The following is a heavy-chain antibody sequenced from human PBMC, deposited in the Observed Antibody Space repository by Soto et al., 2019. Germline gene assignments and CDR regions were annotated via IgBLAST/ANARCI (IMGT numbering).Heavy chain of an antibody. Sequence: PGGSLRLSYAASGFTFSTYAMSWARQAPRKGLEWVSAISGNGGDYTYYADSVKGRFTISRDNSKNTLYLQMSSLRAEDTALYYCAKGSASTRPYYFDYWGQGTLVTVSS. D-gene: IGHD2-21*01. J-gene: IGHJ4*02. CDR2: ISGNGGDYT. V-gene: IGHV3-23*01. CDR1: GFTFSTYA. CDR3: AKGSASTRPYYFDY.